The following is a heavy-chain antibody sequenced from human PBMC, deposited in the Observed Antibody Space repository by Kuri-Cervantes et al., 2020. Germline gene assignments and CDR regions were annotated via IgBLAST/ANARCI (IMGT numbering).Heavy chain of an antibody. CDR1: GLTISSDW. CDR2: INSDGSST. V-gene: IGHV3-74*01. D-gene: IGHD6-13*01. J-gene: IGHJ2*01. CDR3: ARVGLKQQLHYWYFDL. Sequence: GGSLRLSCAASGLTISSDWMHWVRQAPGKGLVWVSRINSDGSSTNYADSVKGRFTISRDNAKNTVYLQMNSLRAEDTAVYYCARVGLKQQLHYWYFDLWGRGTLVTVSS.